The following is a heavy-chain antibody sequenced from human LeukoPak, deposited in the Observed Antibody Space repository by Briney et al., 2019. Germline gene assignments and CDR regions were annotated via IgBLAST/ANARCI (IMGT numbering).Heavy chain of an antibody. CDR2: IKQDGSEK. J-gene: IGHJ4*02. D-gene: IGHD2-21*02. CDR1: GFTFSSYW. CDR3: ARDWFWLDLHCGGDCSPSSY. V-gene: IGHV3-7*01. Sequence: GGSLRLSCAATGFTFSSYWMSWVRQAPGKGLEWVANIKQDGSEKYYVDSVKGRFTISRDNAKNSLYLQMNSLRAEDTAVYYCARDWFWLDLHCGGDCSPSSYWGQGTLATVSS.